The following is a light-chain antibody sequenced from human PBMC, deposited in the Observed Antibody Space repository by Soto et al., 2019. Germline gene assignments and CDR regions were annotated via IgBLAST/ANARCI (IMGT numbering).Light chain of an antibody. CDR1: EDITNY. CDR3: QQANSFPLT. CDR2: DAS. J-gene: IGKJ4*01. Sequence: IQLTQSPSSLSASVGDRVTVTCRASEDITNYLAWYQQKAGKAPKLLIYDASTLHSGVPSRFSGSGSGTEFTLTISSLQPEDFATYFCQQANSFPLTFGGGTKV. V-gene: IGKV1-9*01.